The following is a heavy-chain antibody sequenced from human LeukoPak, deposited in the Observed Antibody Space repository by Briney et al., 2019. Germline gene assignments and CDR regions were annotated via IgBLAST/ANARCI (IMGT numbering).Heavy chain of an antibody. Sequence: GGSLRLSCAASGFIVSSNYMSWVRQAPGKGLEWVSVIYSGGSTYYADSVKGRFTISRDNSKNTLYLQMNSLRAEDTAVYYCARVSSSGWYPIYYYYYGMDVWGQGTTVTVSS. CDR1: GFIVSSNY. J-gene: IGHJ6*02. V-gene: IGHV3-66*01. CDR3: ARVSSSGWYPIYYYYYGMDV. CDR2: IYSGGST. D-gene: IGHD6-19*01.